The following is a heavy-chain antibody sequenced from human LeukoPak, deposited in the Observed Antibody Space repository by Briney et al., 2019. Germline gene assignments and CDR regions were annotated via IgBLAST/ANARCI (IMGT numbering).Heavy chain of an antibody. J-gene: IGHJ3*02. CDR1: GGSISSYY. Sequence: PSETLSLTCTVSGGSISSYYWSWIRQPAGKGLEWIGRIYTSGSTSFNPSLKSRVTITLDTSKNQFSLKVTSMTAADTAVYYCTRVAFGDHFDIWGQGTMVTVSS. V-gene: IGHV4-4*07. D-gene: IGHD3-10*01. CDR2: IYTSGST. CDR3: TRVAFGDHFDI.